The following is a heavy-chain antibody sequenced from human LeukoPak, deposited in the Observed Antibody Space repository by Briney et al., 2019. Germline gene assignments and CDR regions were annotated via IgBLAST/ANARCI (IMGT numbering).Heavy chain of an antibody. Sequence: SGGSLRLSCAASGFVFSNSWMGWVRLAPGKGLEWVANIKEDGSETYYVDSVKGRFTISRDNAKNSLDLQMNSLRVEDTAVYYCARDGVPGGRDVWGQGTTVTVS. D-gene: IGHD3-16*01. CDR2: IKEDGSET. J-gene: IGHJ6*02. CDR1: GFVFSNSW. V-gene: IGHV3-7*01. CDR3: ARDGVPGGRDV.